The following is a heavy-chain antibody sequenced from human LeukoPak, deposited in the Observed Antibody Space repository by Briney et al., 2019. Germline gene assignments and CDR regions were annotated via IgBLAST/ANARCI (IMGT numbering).Heavy chain of an antibody. D-gene: IGHD4-23*01. V-gene: IGHV1-69*13. Sequence: GASVKVSCMASGGTFSSYAISWVRQAPGQGLEWMGGIIPIFGTANYTQKFQGRVTITADESTSTASMELSSLRSEDTAVYSCANDYGGNRAYYYYGMDVWGQGPTVTVSS. CDR3: ANDYGGNRAYYYYGMDV. CDR2: IIPIFGTA. J-gene: IGHJ6*02. CDR1: GGTFSSYA.